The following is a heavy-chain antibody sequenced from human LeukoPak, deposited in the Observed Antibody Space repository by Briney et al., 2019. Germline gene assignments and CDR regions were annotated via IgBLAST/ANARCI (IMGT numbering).Heavy chain of an antibody. V-gene: IGHV3-64*01. CDR1: GFTFSSYA. J-gene: IGHJ4*02. Sequence: GGSLRLSCAASGFTFSSYAMHWVRQAPGKGLEYVSAISSNGGSTYYANSVKGRFTISKDNSKNTLYLQMGSLRAEDMAVYYCAREGYCSSTSCFDYWGQGTLVTVSS. D-gene: IGHD2-2*01. CDR2: ISSNGGST. CDR3: AREGYCSSTSCFDY.